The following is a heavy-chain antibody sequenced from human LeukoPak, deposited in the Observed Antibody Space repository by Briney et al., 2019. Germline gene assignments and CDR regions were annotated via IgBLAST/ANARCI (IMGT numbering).Heavy chain of an antibody. J-gene: IGHJ4*02. CDR3: ARAIRGAALAEGFDY. Sequence: GGSLRLSCAASRFTFRSYSMNWVPQAPRKGLEDGSDISSSSSYIYYADSVKGRFTISKHNAKNSLYLQMNSLRAEGTAVSYCARAIRGAALAEGFDYWGPGTLVTVSS. CDR1: RFTFRSYS. D-gene: IGHD1-14*01. CDR2: ISSSSSYI. V-gene: IGHV3-21*01.